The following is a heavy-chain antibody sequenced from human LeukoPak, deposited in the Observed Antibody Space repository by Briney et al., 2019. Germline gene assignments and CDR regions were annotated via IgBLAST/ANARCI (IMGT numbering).Heavy chain of an antibody. CDR2: IYYSGST. CDR3: ATSSSVLRFLGYMDV. CDR1: GGSISSHY. V-gene: IGHV4-59*11. J-gene: IGHJ6*03. Sequence: SETLSLTCTVSGGSISSHYWSWIRQPPEKGLEWIGYIYYSGSTNYNPSLKSRVTISVDTSKNQFSLKLSSVTAADTAVYYCATSSSVLRFLGYMDVWGKGTTVTVSS. D-gene: IGHD3-3*01.